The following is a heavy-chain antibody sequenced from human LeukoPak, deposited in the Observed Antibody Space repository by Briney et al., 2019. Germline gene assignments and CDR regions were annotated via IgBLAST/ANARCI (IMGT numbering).Heavy chain of an antibody. J-gene: IGHJ3*02. CDR1: GYTFTSYG. CDR3: ARADDYINAFDI. Sequence: ASVKVACKASGYTFTSYGISWVRQAPGQGLEWMGWISAYNGNTNYAQKRQGRVRMTTDTSASTAYMELRSLRSDDTAVYYCARADDYINAFDIWGQGTMVTVSS. CDR2: ISAYNGNT. V-gene: IGHV1-18*01. D-gene: IGHD4-11*01.